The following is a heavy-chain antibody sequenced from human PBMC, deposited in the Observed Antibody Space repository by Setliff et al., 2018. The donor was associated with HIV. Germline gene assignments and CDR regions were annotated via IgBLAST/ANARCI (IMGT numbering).Heavy chain of an antibody. CDR2: ISAYNGNT. CDR1: GYTFTSYG. Sequence: ASVKVSCKASGYTFTSYGISWVRQAPGQGLEWMGWISAYNGNTNYAQKLQGRVTMTTDTSTSTAYMELRSLRSDDTAVYYCASIIVVVVAATRPGGAWFDPWGQGTLVTVSS. J-gene: IGHJ5*02. CDR3: ASIIVVVVAATRPGGAWFDP. D-gene: IGHD2-15*01. V-gene: IGHV1-18*01.